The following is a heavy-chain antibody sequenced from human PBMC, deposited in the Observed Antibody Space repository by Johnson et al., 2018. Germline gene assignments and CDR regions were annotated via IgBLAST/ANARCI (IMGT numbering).Heavy chain of an antibody. CDR1: GGSISSYY. CDR3: AGVPSIRYNYYGLYG. D-gene: IGHD1-14*01. J-gene: IGHJ6*02. V-gene: IGHV4-59*01. Sequence: QVQLQESGPGLVKPSETLSLTCSVSGGSISSYYWSWVRQPPGKGLEWIGYIYHRGSTDYNPSLKSRVTISIDTSGNQFSLQLNSVTDPDAAVYYCAGVPSIRYNYYGLYGWGQGTAVAGSS. CDR2: IYHRGST.